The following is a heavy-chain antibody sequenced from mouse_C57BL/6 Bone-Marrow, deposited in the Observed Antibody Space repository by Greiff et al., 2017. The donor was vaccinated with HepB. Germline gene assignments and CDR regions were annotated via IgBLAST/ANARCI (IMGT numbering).Heavy chain of an antibody. Sequence: QVQLQQSGAELVKPGASVKMSCKASGYTFTSYWITWVKQRPGQGLEWIGDIYPGSGSTNNNEKFKSKATLTVDTSSSTAYMQLSSLTSEDSAVYYCARRLYDYDEDYWGQGTTLTVSS. J-gene: IGHJ2*01. CDR2: IYPGSGST. V-gene: IGHV1-55*01. D-gene: IGHD2-4*01. CDR1: GYTFTSYW. CDR3: ARRLYDYDEDY.